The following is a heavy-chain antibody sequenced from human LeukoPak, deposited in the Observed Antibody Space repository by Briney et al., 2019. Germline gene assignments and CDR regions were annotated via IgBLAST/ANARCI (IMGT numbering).Heavy chain of an antibody. D-gene: IGHD5-12*01. V-gene: IGHV3-23*01. CDR2: ITASGGST. J-gene: IGHJ5*02. CDR1: GFDFSSYW. Sequence: PGGSLRLSCVVSGFDFSSYWMSWVRQAPGKGLEWVSGITASGGSTYHAESVRGRFTISRDNSKNTLYLQMNSLRAEDTAVYYCARALFGIGYDFRVPFDPWGQGTLVTVSS. CDR3: ARALFGIGYDFRVPFDP.